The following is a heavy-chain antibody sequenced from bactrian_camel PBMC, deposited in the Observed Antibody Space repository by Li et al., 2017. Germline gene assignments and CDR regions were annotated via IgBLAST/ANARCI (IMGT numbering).Heavy chain of an antibody. CDR2: TITGDGST. J-gene: IGHJ4*01. V-gene: IGHV3S63*01. D-gene: IGHD2*01. CDR3: AADVCPPVWWLLVGPEEYTN. Sequence: HVQLVESGGGSVQAGGSLRLSCTASGFTFDDSDMGWYRQAPGNECELVSTITGDGSTYYADSVKGRSTISQDNAKNTVYLQMRSLKPEDTGMYYCAADVCPPVWWLLVGPEEYTNWGQGTQVTVS. CDR1: GFTFDDSD.